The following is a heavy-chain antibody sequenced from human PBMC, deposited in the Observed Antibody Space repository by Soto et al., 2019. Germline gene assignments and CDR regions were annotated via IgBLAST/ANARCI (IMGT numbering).Heavy chain of an antibody. CDR2: IYNTGST. CDR1: GGSIRTYH. V-gene: IGHV4-59*08. Sequence: QVQLQESGPGLVKPSETLSLTCTVSGGSIRTYHWTWTRQPPGKGLEWIGNIYNTGSTDYNPSLKSRVTTSVDTSKNQLSLKLRSVPAADTAVYYCARLGYCSTGVCYGDWGQGTLVTVSS. CDR3: ARLGYCSTGVCYGD. J-gene: IGHJ4*02. D-gene: IGHD2-8*01.